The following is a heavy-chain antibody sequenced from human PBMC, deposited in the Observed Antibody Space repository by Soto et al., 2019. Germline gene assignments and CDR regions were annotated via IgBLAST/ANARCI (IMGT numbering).Heavy chain of an antibody. Sequence: TSETLSLTCTVSGGSISSYYWSWIRQHPGKGLEWIGYIYYSGSTYYNPSLKSRVTISVDTSKNQLSLKLSSVTAADTAVYYCARDPLSSYYYGMDVWGQGTTVTVSS. D-gene: IGHD3-10*01. CDR3: ARDPLSSYYYGMDV. CDR2: IYYSGST. CDR1: GGSISSYY. V-gene: IGHV4-59*06. J-gene: IGHJ6*02.